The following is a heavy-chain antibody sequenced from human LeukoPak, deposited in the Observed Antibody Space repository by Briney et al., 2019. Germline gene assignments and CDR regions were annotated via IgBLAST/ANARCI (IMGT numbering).Heavy chain of an antibody. Sequence: SVTVSCTASGYTFTRYYMHWVRQAPGQGLEWMGGIIPIFGTANYAQKFQGRVTITADESTSTAYMELSSLRSEDTAVYYCARADSSGYYPFRYWGQGTLVTVSS. CDR2: IIPIFGTA. D-gene: IGHD3-22*01. CDR1: GYTFTRYY. J-gene: IGHJ4*02. CDR3: ARADSSGYYPFRY. V-gene: IGHV1-69*13.